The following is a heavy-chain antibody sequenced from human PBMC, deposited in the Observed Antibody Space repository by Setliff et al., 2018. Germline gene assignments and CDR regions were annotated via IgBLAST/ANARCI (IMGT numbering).Heavy chain of an antibody. Sequence: ASVKVSCKASGYTFRQSIVSWVRQAPGQGLEWLGWIGVYSGNTYSAQRFQGRVSLTTDESTNTAYLELRGLRSDDTAVYFCARSSDSGYYHQRDAFDIWGQGTRVTVSS. CDR3: ARSSDSGYYHQRDAFDI. J-gene: IGHJ3*02. D-gene: IGHD3-3*01. V-gene: IGHV1-18*01. CDR1: GYTFRQSI. CDR2: IGVYSGNT.